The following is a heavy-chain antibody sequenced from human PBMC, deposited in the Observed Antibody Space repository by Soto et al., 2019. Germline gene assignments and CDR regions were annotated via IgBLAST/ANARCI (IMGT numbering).Heavy chain of an antibody. CDR1: GGSISSGDYY. J-gene: IGHJ4*02. CDR3: ARATTAAELDY. V-gene: IGHV4-30-4*01. Sequence: QVQLQESGPGLVKPSQTLSLTCTVSGGSISSGDYYWSWIRQPPGKGLEWIGYIYYSGNTYYNPSLKSRVTLSAXTSKNQFSLKLSSVTAADTAVYDCARATTAAELDYWGQGTLVTVSS. D-gene: IGHD6-13*01. CDR2: IYYSGNT.